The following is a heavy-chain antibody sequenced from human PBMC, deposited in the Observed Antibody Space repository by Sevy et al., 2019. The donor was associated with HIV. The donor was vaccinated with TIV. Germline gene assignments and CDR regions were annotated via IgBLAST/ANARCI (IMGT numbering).Heavy chain of an antibody. D-gene: IGHD6-13*01. J-gene: IGHJ4*02. CDR3: ASTLPYSSSWYFYC. CDR1: GGSISSSNW. CDR2: IYHSGST. Sequence: SETLSLTYAVSGGSISSSNWWSWVRQPPGKGLEWIGEIYHSGSTNYNPSLKSRVTISVDKSKNQFSLKLSSVTAADTAVYYCASTLPYSSSWYFYCWGQGTLVTVSS. V-gene: IGHV4-4*02.